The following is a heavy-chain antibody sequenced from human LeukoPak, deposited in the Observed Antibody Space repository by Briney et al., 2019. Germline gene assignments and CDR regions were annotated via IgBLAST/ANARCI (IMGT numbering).Heavy chain of an antibody. CDR1: GGSISSYY. V-gene: IGHV4-59*08. J-gene: IGHJ6*02. Sequence: PSETLSLTCTVSGGSISSYYWSWIRQPPGKGLEWIGYIYYSGSTNYNPSLKSRVTISVDPSKNRFSLKLSSVTAADTAVYYCARLPKFSKYNYYGMDVWGQGTTVTVSS. CDR2: IYYSGST. CDR3: ARLPKFSKYNYYGMDV. D-gene: IGHD3-9*01.